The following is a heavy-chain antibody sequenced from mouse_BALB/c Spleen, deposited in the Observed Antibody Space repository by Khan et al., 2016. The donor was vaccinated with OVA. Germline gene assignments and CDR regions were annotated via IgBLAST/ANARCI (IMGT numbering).Heavy chain of an antibody. CDR1: GLTFNNSV. J-gene: IGHJ3*01. CDR2: IGGGGTT. Sequence: EVELVESGGCVVKPGGSLKVSCAASGLTFNNSVMSWVRQTPEKRLEWVASIGGGGTTFYADSVRGRFTISRDYARNILYLQMSSLRSEDTAMYYCENEGWSLEPYWGQGILVTVSA. CDR3: ENEGWSLEPY. V-gene: IGHV5-6-5*01. D-gene: IGHD2-3*01.